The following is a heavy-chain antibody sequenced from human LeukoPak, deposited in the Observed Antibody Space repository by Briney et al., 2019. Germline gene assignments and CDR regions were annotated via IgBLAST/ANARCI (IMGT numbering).Heavy chain of an antibody. V-gene: IGHV3-20*04. Sequence: PGGSLRLSCAASGFSFGDYGMSWVRQAPGKGLEWVSAINWNGGSTGYADSVKGRCTISRDNAKNTLYLQMNSLRAEDTAVYFCARETYGMDVWGQGTTVTVS. CDR3: ARETYGMDV. CDR1: GFSFGDYG. CDR2: INWNGGST. J-gene: IGHJ6*02.